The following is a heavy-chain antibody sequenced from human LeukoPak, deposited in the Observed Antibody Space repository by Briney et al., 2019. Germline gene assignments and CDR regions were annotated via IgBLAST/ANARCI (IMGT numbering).Heavy chain of an antibody. Sequence: GGSLRLSCTASGFTFSTYSMNWVRQAPGKGLEWVSSISSSSSYIYYADSVKGRFTISRDNAKNSLYLQMNSLRAEDTAVYYCASSYGYYQTFDYWGQGTLVTVSS. V-gene: IGHV3-21*01. CDR1: GFTFSTYS. D-gene: IGHD3-22*01. CDR3: ASSYGYYQTFDY. CDR2: ISSSSSYI. J-gene: IGHJ4*02.